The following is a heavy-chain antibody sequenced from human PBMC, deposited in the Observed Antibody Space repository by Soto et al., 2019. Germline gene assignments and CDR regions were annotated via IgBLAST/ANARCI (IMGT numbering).Heavy chain of an antibody. J-gene: IGHJ6*02. CDR2: IYSDGTT. CDR3: ARDRAGSSGYYGMDV. D-gene: IGHD3-10*01. Sequence: GGSLRLSCAASGFTVSSNYMSWVRQAPGKGLEWVSVIYSDGTTYYADSVKGRFTISRDNSKNMLYLQMNSLRAEDTAVYYCARDRAGSSGYYGMDVWGQGTTVTVSS. CDR1: GFTVSSNY. V-gene: IGHV3-53*01.